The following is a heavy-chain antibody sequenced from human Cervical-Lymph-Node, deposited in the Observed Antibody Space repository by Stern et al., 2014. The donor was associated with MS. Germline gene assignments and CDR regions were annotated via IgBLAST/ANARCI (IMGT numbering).Heavy chain of an antibody. CDR3: ARDSEILFAMDV. Sequence: VQLVESGAEVRKPGSSVMVSCKASGGTFSNNAFSWVRQAPGHGLGWMGGILPMFGSVNYAQNFQGRVTITADESTSTSYLELTSLSSDDTATYYCARDSEILFAMDVWGQGTTVTVSS. CDR1: GGTFSNNA. D-gene: IGHD1-14*01. J-gene: IGHJ6*02. V-gene: IGHV1-69*01. CDR2: ILPMFGSV.